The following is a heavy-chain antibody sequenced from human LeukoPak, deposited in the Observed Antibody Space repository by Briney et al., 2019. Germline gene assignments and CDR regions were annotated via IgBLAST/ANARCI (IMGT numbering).Heavy chain of an antibody. CDR1: GGTFSSYA. J-gene: IGHJ3*02. Sequence: GSSVKVSCKASGGTFSSYAISWVRQAPGQGLEWMGGIIPIFGTANYAQKFQGRVTITADESTSTAYMELSSLRSEDTAVYYCASPTTYYYDSSGYIWGQGTMVTVSS. V-gene: IGHV1-69*01. CDR2: IIPIFGTA. D-gene: IGHD3-22*01. CDR3: ASPTTYYYDSSGYI.